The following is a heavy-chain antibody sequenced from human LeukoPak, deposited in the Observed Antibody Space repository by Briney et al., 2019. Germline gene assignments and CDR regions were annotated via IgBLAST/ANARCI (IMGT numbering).Heavy chain of an antibody. J-gene: IGHJ6*02. CDR2: ISGSGGST. CDR3: AKDGQVRDYYYYYGMDV. Sequence: GGSLRLSCAASGFTFSSYAMSWVRQAPGKGLEWVSAISGSGGSTYYADSVKGRFTISRDNSRNTLYLQMNSLRAEDTAVYYCAKDGQVRDYYYYYGMDVWGQGTTVTVSS. CDR1: GFTFSSYA. D-gene: IGHD3-22*01. V-gene: IGHV3-23*01.